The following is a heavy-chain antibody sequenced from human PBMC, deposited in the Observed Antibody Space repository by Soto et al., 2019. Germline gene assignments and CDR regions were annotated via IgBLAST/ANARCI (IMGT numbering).Heavy chain of an antibody. CDR2: ISPYNANT. V-gene: IGHV1-18*01. CDR3: ARSHSYCGADCFDY. Sequence: GASVKVSCKASGFTFTSYGINWMRQAPGQGIEWMGLISPYNANTHYAQKLQGRVSMTTDTSTNTAYMELRSLRSDDTAVYYCARSHSYCGADCFDYWGQGTLVTVSS. J-gene: IGHJ4*02. CDR1: GFTFTSYG. D-gene: IGHD2-21*01.